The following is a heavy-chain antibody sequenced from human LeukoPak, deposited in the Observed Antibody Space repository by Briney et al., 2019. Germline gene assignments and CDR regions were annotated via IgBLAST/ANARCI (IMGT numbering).Heavy chain of an antibody. V-gene: IGHV1-2*02. D-gene: IGHD2-8*02. Sequence: ASVKVSCKASGYTFTGYYMHWVRQAPGQGLEWMGWINPNSGSTNYAQKFQGRVTMTRDTSISTAYMELSRLRSDDTAVYYCARDGDGGGLSPSSKRNYYYYGMDVWGQGTTVTVSS. CDR2: INPNSGST. CDR3: ARDGDGGGLSPSSKRNYYYYGMDV. J-gene: IGHJ6*02. CDR1: GYTFTGYY.